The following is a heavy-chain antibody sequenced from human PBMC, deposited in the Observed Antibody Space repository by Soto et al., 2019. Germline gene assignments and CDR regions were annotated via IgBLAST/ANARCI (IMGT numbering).Heavy chain of an antibody. Sequence: QVQLEQSGPGLVKPSQTLTLTCNISGGSITSTNHYWSWIRQSPREGLEWIGYIYDSGITHYNPSLRVGVTFLEDTSQSHSSLIMHSVTVADSAVYYCAREVSGTGAFDYWGRGTLVTVSS. CDR2: IYDSGIT. CDR1: GGSITSTNHY. D-gene: IGHD2-8*02. J-gene: IGHJ4*02. CDR3: AREVSGTGAFDY. V-gene: IGHV4-30-4*01.